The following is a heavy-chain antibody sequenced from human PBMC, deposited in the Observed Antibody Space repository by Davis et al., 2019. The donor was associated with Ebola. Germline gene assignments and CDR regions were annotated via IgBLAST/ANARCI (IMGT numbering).Heavy chain of an antibody. CDR2: INSDGSST. J-gene: IGHJ6*02. V-gene: IGHV3-74*01. CDR1: GFTFTTYG. Sequence: HTGGSLRLSCAASGFTFTTYGMHWVRQAPGKGLVWVSRINSDGSSTSYADSVKGRFTISRDNAKNTLYLQMNSLRAEDTAVNYCARGIVGATYYYYGMDVWGQGTTVTVSS. CDR3: ARGIVGATYYYYGMDV. D-gene: IGHD1-26*01.